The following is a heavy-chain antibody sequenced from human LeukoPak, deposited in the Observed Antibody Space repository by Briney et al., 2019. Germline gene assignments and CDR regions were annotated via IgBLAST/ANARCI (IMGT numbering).Heavy chain of an antibody. V-gene: IGHV4-34*01. CDR2: INHSGST. CDR3: AREYSGYDDDAFDI. J-gene: IGHJ3*02. CDR1: GGSFNGYY. D-gene: IGHD5-12*01. Sequence: SETLSLTCAVYGGSFNGYYWSWIRQPPGKGLEWIGEINHSGSTNYNPSLKSRVTISVDTSKNQFSLKLSSVTAADTAVYYCAREYSGYDDDAFDIWGQGTMVTVSS.